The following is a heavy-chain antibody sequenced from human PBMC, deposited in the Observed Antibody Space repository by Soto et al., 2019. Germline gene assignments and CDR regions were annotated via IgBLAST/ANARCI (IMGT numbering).Heavy chain of an antibody. CDR2: IYYSGST. J-gene: IGHJ4*02. Sequence: QLQLQESGPGLVKPSETLSLTCTVSGGSISSSSYYWGWIRQPPGKGLEWIGSIYYSGSTYYNPSLKSRVTISVDTSKNQFSLKLSSVTAADTAVYYCARQIEWLRRASYYFDYWGQGTLVTVSS. CDR3: ARQIEWLRRASYYFDY. D-gene: IGHD6-19*01. CDR1: GGSISSSSYY. V-gene: IGHV4-39*01.